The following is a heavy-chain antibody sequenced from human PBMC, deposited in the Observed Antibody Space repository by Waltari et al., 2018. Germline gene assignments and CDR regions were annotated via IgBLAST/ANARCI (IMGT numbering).Heavy chain of an antibody. CDR2: ISGSGGGT. D-gene: IGHD2-21*02. Sequence: EMQLLESGGGLVQPGGSVRLSCARSGSTFRVYAMYWVHQAPGKGPEWVSAISGSGGGTYYADSVKGRFTISTDSSKNTLYLQMSSLRAEDTAVYYCAGDCYASDGMDVWGQGTTVTVSS. J-gene: IGHJ6*02. CDR1: GSTFRVYA. CDR3: AGDCYASDGMDV. V-gene: IGHV3-23*01.